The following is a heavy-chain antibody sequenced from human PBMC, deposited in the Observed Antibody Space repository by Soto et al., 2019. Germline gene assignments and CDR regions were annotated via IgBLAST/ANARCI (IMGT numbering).Heavy chain of an antibody. V-gene: IGHV1-24*01. D-gene: IGHD3-22*01. CDR1: GYTLTELS. CDR2: FDPEDGET. J-gene: IGHJ4*02. Sequence: ASVKVSCKVSGYTLTELSMHWVRQAPGKGLEWMGGFDPEDGETIYAQKFQGRVTMTEDTSTDTAYMELSSLRSEDTAVYYCATPPPYYYDSSGYLGYWGQGTLVTSPQ. CDR3: ATPPPYYYDSSGYLGY.